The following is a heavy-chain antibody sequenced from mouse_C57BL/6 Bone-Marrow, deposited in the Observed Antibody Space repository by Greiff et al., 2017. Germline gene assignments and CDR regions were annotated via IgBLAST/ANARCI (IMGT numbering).Heavy chain of an antibody. CDR1: GFTFSDYY. CDR2: INYDGSST. J-gene: IGHJ2*01. Sequence: EVKLVESEGGLVQPGSSMKLSCTASGFTFSDYYMAWVRQVPEKGLEWVANINYDGSSTYYLDSLKSRFIISRDNAKNILYLQMSSLKSEDTATYYCARSYYGNLDYWGQGTTLTVSS. CDR3: ARSYYGNLDY. D-gene: IGHD2-10*01. V-gene: IGHV5-16*01.